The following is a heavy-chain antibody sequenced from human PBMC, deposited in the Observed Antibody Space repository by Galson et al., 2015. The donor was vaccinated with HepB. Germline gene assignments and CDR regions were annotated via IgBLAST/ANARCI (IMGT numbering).Heavy chain of an antibody. J-gene: IGHJ6*02. CDR1: GFTFSDYY. CDR2: ISSSSSYT. Sequence: SLRLSCAASGFTFSDYYMSWIRQAPGKGLEWVSYISSSSSYTNYADSVKGRFTISRDNAKNSLYLQMNSLRAEDTAVYYCARGVVGGYYYYYYGMDVWGQGTTVTVSS. CDR3: ARGVVGGYYYYYYGMDV. V-gene: IGHV3-11*05. D-gene: IGHD2-2*01.